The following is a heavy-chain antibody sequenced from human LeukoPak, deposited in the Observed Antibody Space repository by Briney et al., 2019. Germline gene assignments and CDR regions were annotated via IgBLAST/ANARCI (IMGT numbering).Heavy chain of an antibody. CDR2: ISSSSSYT. Sequence: GGSLRLSCAASGFTFSDYYMSWMRGAPGEGGEWGSYISSSSSYTNSADSVKGRFTIPRDNAKTSLYPQMNSLRAEDTAVYYCASGGSDYWGQGTLVTASS. CDR1: GFTFSDYY. CDR3: ASGGSDY. D-gene: IGHD4-23*01. J-gene: IGHJ4*02. V-gene: IGHV3-11*06.